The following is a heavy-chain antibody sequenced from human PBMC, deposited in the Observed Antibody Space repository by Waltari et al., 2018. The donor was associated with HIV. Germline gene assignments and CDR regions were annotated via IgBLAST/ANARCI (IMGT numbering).Heavy chain of an antibody. CDR1: GYTFGDYA. D-gene: IGHD6-19*01. CDR3: AREPIISVANNAFDV. J-gene: IGHJ3*01. Sequence: QVQLVQSGAEVAKPGASVRLSCKTSGYTFGDYAIPWVRQAPGQGLEWMGWINCGKGNTRYSDTSQGRFTITRDTSAATAYLEVTDLRSEDTALYYCAREPIISVANNAFDVWGLGSLVTVSS. V-gene: IGHV1-3*01. CDR2: INCGKGNT.